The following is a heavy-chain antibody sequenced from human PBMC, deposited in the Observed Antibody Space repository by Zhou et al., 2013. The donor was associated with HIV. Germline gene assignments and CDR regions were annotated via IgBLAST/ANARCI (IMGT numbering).Heavy chain of an antibody. J-gene: IGHJ4*02. Sequence: QVQLVQSGAEVKKPGSSVKVSCKASGGTFSSYAISWVRQAPGQGLEWMGRIIPIFGTANYAQKFQGRVTITADESTSTAYMELSSLRSDDTAIYYCARDPRSGDYVNGDYWGQGTLVIVSS. CDR2: IIPIFGTA. V-gene: IGHV1-69*13. D-gene: IGHD4-17*01. CDR1: GGTFSSYA. CDR3: ARDPRSGDYVNGDY.